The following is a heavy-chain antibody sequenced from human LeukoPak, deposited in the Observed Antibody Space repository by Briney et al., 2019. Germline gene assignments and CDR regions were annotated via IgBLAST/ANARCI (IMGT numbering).Heavy chain of an antibody. D-gene: IGHD4-17*01. V-gene: IGHV4-38-2*02. Sequence: PSETLSLTCTVSGYSISSGYYWGWIRQPPGKGLEWIGSIYHSGSTYYNPSLKSRVTISVDTSKNQFSLKLSSVTAADTAVYYCARDLRITVTIYYYYYYMDVWGKGTTVTISS. CDR3: ARDLRITVTIYYYYYYMDV. CDR2: IYHSGST. J-gene: IGHJ6*03. CDR1: GYSISSGYY.